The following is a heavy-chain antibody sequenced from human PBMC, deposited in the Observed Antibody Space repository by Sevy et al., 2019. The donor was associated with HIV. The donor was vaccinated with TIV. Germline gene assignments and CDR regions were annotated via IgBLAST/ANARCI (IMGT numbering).Heavy chain of an antibody. V-gene: IGHV3-48*03. CDR1: GFTFSSYE. CDR2: ISSSGSPI. CDR3: ARDLPGDSRMDV. D-gene: IGHD3-22*01. Sequence: GASLRLSCAASGFTFSSYEMNWVRQAPGKGLEWVSYISSSGSPIYYADSVKGRFTISRDNAKNSLYLQMNSLRAEDTGVYYCARDLPGDSRMDVWGQGTTVTVSS. J-gene: IGHJ6*02.